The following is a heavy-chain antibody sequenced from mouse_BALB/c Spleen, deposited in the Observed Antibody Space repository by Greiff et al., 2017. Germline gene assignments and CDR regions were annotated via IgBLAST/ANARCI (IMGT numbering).Heavy chain of an antibody. CDR2: IDPANGNT. D-gene: IGHD1-1*01. CDR1: GFNIKDTY. Sequence: EVQLQQSGAELVKPGASVKLSCTASGFNIKDTYMHWVKQRPEQGLEWIGRIDPANGNTKYDPKFQGKATITADTSSNTAYLQLSSLTSEDTAVYYCGLRWAMDYWGQGTSVTVSS. CDR3: GLRWAMDY. J-gene: IGHJ4*01. V-gene: IGHV14-3*02.